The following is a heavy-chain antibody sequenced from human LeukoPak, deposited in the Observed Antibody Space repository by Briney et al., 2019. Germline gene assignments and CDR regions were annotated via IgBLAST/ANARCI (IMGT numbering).Heavy chain of an antibody. Sequence: GGSLRLSCAASGFTFSSYGMHWVRQAPGKGLEWVAVISYDGSNKYYADSVKGRFTISRDNSKNTLYLQMNSLRAEDTAVYYCAIYYYDSSGYPYWGQGTLVTVSS. V-gene: IGHV3-30*03. D-gene: IGHD3-22*01. CDR3: AIYYYDSSGYPY. CDR1: GFTFSSYG. CDR2: ISYDGSNK. J-gene: IGHJ4*02.